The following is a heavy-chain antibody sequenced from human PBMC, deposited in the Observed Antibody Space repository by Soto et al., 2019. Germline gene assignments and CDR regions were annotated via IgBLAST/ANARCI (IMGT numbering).Heavy chain of an antibody. V-gene: IGHV3-11*05. CDR1: GFTFSDYY. CDR3: AGGEEPQLYYYGMDV. D-gene: IGHD6-13*01. CDR2: ISSSSSYT. J-gene: IGHJ6*02. Sequence: QVQLVESGGGLVKPGGSLRLSCAASGFTFSDYYMSWIRQAPGKGLEWVSYISSSSSYTNYADSVKGRFTISRDNAQNSVKLQMNSLRAEDTAVYYCAGGEEPQLYYYGMDVWGQGTTVTVSS.